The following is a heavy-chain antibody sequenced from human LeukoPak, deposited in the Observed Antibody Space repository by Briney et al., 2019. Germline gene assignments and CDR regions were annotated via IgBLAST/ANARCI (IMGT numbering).Heavy chain of an antibody. CDR1: GGTFSSYA. CDR2: IIPIFGTA. D-gene: IGHD3-9*01. CDR3: ARSAYYDILTGPERFDY. V-gene: IGHV1-69*13. J-gene: IGHJ4*02. Sequence: SVKVSCKASGGTFSSYAISWVRQAPGQGLEWMGGIIPIFGTANYAQKFQGRVTITADESTSTAYMELSSLRSEDTAVYYCARSAYYDILTGPERFDYWGQGTLVSVSS.